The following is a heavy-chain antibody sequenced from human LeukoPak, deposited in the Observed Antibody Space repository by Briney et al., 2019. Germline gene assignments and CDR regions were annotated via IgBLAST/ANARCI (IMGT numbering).Heavy chain of an antibody. CDR3: ATYRQSGGVDY. CDR2: VNSGSGGST. CDR1: GGSISSSSYY. D-gene: IGHD2-15*01. J-gene: IGHJ4*02. Sequence: ETLSLTCTVSGGSISSSSYYWGWIRQPPGKGLEWVSTVNSGSGGSTWNADSVKGRFTISRDNPKNTLYLQMNSLGAEDTAIYYCATYRQSGGVDYWGQGTLVTVSS. V-gene: IGHV3-23*01.